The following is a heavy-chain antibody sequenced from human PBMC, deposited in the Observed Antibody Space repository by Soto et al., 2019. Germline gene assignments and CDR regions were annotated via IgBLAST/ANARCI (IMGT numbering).Heavy chain of an antibody. CDR2: ISYDGSNK. CDR3: ARGENVVVTAPAWGDAFDI. D-gene: IGHD2-21*02. Sequence: QVQLVESGGGVVQPGRSLRLSCAASGFTFSSYAMHWVRQAPGKGLEWVAVISYDGSNKYYADSVKGRFTISRDNSKNTLYLQMNSLRAEDTAVYYCARGENVVVTAPAWGDAFDIWGQGTMVTVSS. J-gene: IGHJ3*02. V-gene: IGHV3-30-3*01. CDR1: GFTFSSYA.